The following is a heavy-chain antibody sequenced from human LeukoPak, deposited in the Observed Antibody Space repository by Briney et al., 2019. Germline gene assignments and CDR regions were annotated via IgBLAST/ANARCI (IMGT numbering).Heavy chain of an antibody. Sequence: GGSLRLSCAASGFTFSTYAMYWVRQAPGKGLEWVSASGHGGDTYYAHSVKGRFTISRDISKNTLYLQMNSLRAEDTAVYYCAKGSPQYYFDYWGQGTLVTVSS. D-gene: IGHD6-19*01. J-gene: IGHJ4*02. V-gene: IGHV3-23*01. CDR1: GFTFSTYA. CDR3: AKGSPQYYFDY. CDR2: SGHGGDT.